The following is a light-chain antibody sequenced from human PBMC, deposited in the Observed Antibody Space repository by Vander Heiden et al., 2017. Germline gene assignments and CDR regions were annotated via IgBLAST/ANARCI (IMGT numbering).Light chain of an antibody. V-gene: IGKV1-39*01. CDR3: QQGHSTPHT. CDR2: SAS. CDR1: QTIANY. J-gene: IGKJ4*01. Sequence: IQVTQSPSTLSACLADRVTITRLPSQTIANYLNWYQQKPGKAPKLLIYSASGLQSGVPSRFSGSGSGTDFTLTISSLQPEDFATYYCQQGHSTPHTFGGGTRVEIK.